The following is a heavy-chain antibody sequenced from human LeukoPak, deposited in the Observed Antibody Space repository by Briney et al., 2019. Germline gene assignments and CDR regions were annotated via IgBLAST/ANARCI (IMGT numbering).Heavy chain of an antibody. CDR3: AKEWQGGNSYGDEAFYFDY. J-gene: IGHJ4*02. V-gene: IGHV3-23*01. CDR1: GFTFSSYG. CDR2: ISGSGGST. D-gene: IGHD4-23*01. Sequence: GGSLRLSCAASGFTFSSYGMSWVRQAPGKGLEWVSAISGSGGSTYYADSVKGRFTISRDNSKNTLYLQMHSLRAEDTAIYYCAKEWQGGNSYGDEAFYFDYWGQGTLVTVSS.